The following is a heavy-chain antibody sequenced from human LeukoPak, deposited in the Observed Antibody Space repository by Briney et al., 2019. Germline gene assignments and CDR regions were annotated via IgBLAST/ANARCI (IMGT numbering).Heavy chain of an antibody. D-gene: IGHD3-16*01. Sequence: KASETLSLTCTVSGGSISSGGYYWSWIRQHPGKGLEWIGYIYYSGSTYYIPSLKSRVTISVDTSKNQFSLKLSSVTAADTAVYYCARVYAVVSFDYWGQGTLVTVSS. CDR1: GGSISSGGYY. V-gene: IGHV4-31*03. CDR2: IYYSGST. CDR3: ARVYAVVSFDY. J-gene: IGHJ4*02.